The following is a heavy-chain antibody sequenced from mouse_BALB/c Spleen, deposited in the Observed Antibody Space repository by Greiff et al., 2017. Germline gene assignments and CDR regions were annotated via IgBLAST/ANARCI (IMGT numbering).Heavy chain of an antibody. CDR3: ARYSYFDY. Sequence: QVQLQQSGAELVRPGSSVRISCKASGYAFSSYWMNWVRQRPGKGLGWIGQIYPGDGETNYNGKFKGKATLTADKSSSTAYMQRSSLTSEDSAVYFCARYSYFDYWGQGTTLTVSS. V-gene: IGHV1-80*01. CDR1: GYAFSSYW. CDR2: IYPGDGET. J-gene: IGHJ2*01.